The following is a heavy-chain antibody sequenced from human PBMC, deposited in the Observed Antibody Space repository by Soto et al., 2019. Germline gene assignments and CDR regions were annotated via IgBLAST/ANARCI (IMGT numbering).Heavy chain of an antibody. D-gene: IGHD3-10*01. V-gene: IGHV1-18*01. CDR1: GYTFTSYA. J-gene: IGHJ4*02. CDR2: ISAYNGNT. Sequence: QVQLVQSGAEVKKPGASVKVSCKASGYTFTSYAISWVRQAPGQGLEWMGWISAYNGNTNYAQKLQGRVTMTTDTSTTPAHMELRSLGSDDTAVYYCSRSGPTAGYWGQGTLVTVSS. CDR3: SRSGPTAGY.